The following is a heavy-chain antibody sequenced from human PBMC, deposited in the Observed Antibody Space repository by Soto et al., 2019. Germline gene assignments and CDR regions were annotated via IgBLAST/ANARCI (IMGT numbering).Heavy chain of an antibody. Sequence: QVQLVESGGGVVQPGRSLRLSCAASGFTFSSYGMHWVRQAPGKGLEWVAVIWYDGSNKYYADSVKGRFTISRDNSXXTLYLQMNSLRAEDTAVYYCARSRDIVVVVAALDYWGQGTLVTVSS. CDR2: IWYDGSNK. J-gene: IGHJ4*02. D-gene: IGHD2-15*01. V-gene: IGHV3-33*01. CDR3: ARSRDIVVVVAALDY. CDR1: GFTFSSYG.